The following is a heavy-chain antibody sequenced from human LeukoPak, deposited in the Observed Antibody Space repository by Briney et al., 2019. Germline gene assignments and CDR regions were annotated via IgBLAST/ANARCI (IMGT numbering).Heavy chain of an antibody. D-gene: IGHD6-13*01. Sequence: SVKVSCRASGGTFSSYAISWVRQAPGQGLEWMGGIIPIFGTANYAQKFQGRVTITTDESTSTAYMELSSLRAEDTAVYYCAKESSSWYTEVPGYYYYGMDVWGQGTTVTVSS. CDR3: AKESSSWYTEVPGYYYYGMDV. CDR1: GGTFSSYA. CDR2: IIPIFGTA. J-gene: IGHJ6*02. V-gene: IGHV1-69*05.